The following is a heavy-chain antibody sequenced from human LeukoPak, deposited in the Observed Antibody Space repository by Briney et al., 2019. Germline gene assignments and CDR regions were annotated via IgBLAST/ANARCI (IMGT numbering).Heavy chain of an antibody. CDR3: ARVPYYDFWSGYSEIQESAFDI. J-gene: IGHJ3*02. Sequence: ASVKVSCKASGYTFSNYGISWVRQAPGQGPEWMGWISAYNGNTNYAQKLQGRVTMTTDTSTSTAYMELRSLRSDDTAVYYCARVPYYDFWSGYSEIQESAFDIWGQGTMVTVSS. CDR1: GYTFSNYG. D-gene: IGHD3-3*01. V-gene: IGHV1-18*01. CDR2: ISAYNGNT.